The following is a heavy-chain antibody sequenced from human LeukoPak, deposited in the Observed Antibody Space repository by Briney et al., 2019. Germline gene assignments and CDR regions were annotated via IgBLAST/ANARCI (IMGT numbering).Heavy chain of an antibody. V-gene: IGHV3-74*01. J-gene: IGHJ3*02. Sequence: PGGSLRLSFAASGFTFSSYWMYWVRQAPGKGLVWVSRINSDGSSTSSATSVKGRYSISRDKAKNTLYLQMNSLRAENTAVYYCARSPVEVDGFDIWGQGTMVTVSS. CDR1: GFTFSSYW. D-gene: IGHD2-2*01. CDR3: ARSPVEVDGFDI. CDR2: INSDGSST.